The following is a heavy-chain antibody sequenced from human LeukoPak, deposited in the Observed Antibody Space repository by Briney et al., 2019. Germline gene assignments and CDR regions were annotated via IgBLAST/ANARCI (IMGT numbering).Heavy chain of an antibody. CDR1: GFTFSSYS. Sequence: KSGGSLRLSCAASGFTFSSYSMNWVRQAPGKGLEWVSSISSSSNYIYYADSVKGRFTISRDNAKNSLYLQMNSLRAEDTAVYYCASVGYCSSTSCKAGGYGMDVWGQGTTVTVSS. V-gene: IGHV3-21*01. CDR2: ISSSSNYI. J-gene: IGHJ6*02. CDR3: ASVGYCSSTSCKAGGYGMDV. D-gene: IGHD2-2*01.